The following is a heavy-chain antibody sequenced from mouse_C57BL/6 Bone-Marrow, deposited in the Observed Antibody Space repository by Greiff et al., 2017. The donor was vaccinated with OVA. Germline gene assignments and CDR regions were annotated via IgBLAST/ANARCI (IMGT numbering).Heavy chain of an antibody. D-gene: IGHD1-1*01. V-gene: IGHV3-6*01. CDR3: ARVDYGSSSHWDIEV. Sequence: ESGPGLVKPSQSLSLTCSVTGYSITSGYYWNWIRQFPGNKLEWMGYISYDGSNNYNPSLKNRISITRDTSKNQLFLKLDYVTTEDPTTEYCARVDYGSSSHWDIEVWGTGTSVTVSS. J-gene: IGHJ1*03. CDR2: ISYDGSN. CDR1: GYSITSGYY.